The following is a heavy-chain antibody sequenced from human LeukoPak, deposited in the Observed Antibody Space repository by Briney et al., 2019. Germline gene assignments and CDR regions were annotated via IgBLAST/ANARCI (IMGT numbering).Heavy chain of an antibody. Sequence: SVKVSCMASGGTFSSYAISWVRQAPGQGLEWVGQIIPIFGTANYAQKFQGSVTITTDESTSTAYMELSSLRSEDTAVYYCASRVYCSGGSCYSGAFDIWGQGTMVTVSS. CDR3: ASRVYCSGGSCYSGAFDI. V-gene: IGHV1-69*05. J-gene: IGHJ3*02. CDR2: IIPIFGTA. D-gene: IGHD2-15*01. CDR1: GGTFSSYA.